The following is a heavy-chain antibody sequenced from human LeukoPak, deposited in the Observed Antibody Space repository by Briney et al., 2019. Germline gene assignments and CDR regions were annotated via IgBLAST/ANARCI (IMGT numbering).Heavy chain of an antibody. V-gene: IGHV4-4*02. Sequence: PSGTLSLTCAVSGGSISSSNWWSWVRQPPGKGLEWIGEIYHSGSTNYNPSLKSRVTISVDKSKNQFSLKLSSVTAADTAVYYCARGVRSGYYGDAFDIWGQGTMVTVSS. D-gene: IGHD3-3*01. CDR1: GGSISSSNW. J-gene: IGHJ3*02. CDR2: IYHSGST. CDR3: ARGVRSGYYGDAFDI.